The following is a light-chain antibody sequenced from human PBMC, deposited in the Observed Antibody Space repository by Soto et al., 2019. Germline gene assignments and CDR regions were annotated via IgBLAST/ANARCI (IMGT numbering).Light chain of an antibody. CDR2: EVN. CDR3: SSYAGSNNFV. V-gene: IGLV2-8*01. Sequence: QSALTQPPSASGSPGQSVTISCTGTSSDVGGYNYVSWYQQHPGKAPKLVIYEVNKRPSGVPDRFSGSKSGNTASLTVSGLQAEDETDYYCSSYAGSNNFVFGGGTKL. CDR1: SSDVGGYNY. J-gene: IGLJ2*01.